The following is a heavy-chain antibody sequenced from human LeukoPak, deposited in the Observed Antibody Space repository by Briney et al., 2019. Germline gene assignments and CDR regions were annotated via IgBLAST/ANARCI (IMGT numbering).Heavy chain of an antibody. V-gene: IGHV1-24*01. D-gene: IGHD1-26*01. CDR2: FDPEDGKT. CDR3: AGPSGAYDS. J-gene: IGHJ5*01. CDR1: GHAVTEFS. Sequence: ASVKVSCKVSGHAVTEFSIHWVRQAPGKGLEWLGGFDPEDGKTVYAQSVQGRLTMTEDTSKDTAYMELNRLTSDDTAVYFSAGPSGAYDSWGQGTLVIVSS.